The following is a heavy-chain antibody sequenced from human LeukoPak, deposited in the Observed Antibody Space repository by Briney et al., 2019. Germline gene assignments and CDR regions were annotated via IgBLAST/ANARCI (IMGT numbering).Heavy chain of an antibody. CDR1: GGSFSGYY. Sequence: PSETLSLTCAVYGGSFSGYYWGWIRQPPGKGLEWIGSVYYGRSPYYNPSLESRATISVDTSKNHFSLKMSSVTAADTAVYYCARSSGTGTFSYWGQGTLVTVSS. CDR2: VYYGRSP. V-gene: IGHV4-39*02. J-gene: IGHJ4*02. CDR3: ARSSGTGTFSY. D-gene: IGHD6-25*01.